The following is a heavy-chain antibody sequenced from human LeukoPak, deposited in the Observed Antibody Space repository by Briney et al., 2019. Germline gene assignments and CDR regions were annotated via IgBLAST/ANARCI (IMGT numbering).Heavy chain of an antibody. CDR3: ARVHIAVVSPIGNWFDP. Sequence: SETLPLTCAVYGGSFSGYYWSWIRQPPGKGLEWIGEINHSGSTNYNPSLKSRVTISVDTSKNQFSLKLSSVTAADTAVYYCARVHIAVVSPIGNWFDPWGQGTLVTVSS. CDR1: GGSFSGYY. J-gene: IGHJ5*02. CDR2: INHSGST. D-gene: IGHD2-21*01. V-gene: IGHV4-34*01.